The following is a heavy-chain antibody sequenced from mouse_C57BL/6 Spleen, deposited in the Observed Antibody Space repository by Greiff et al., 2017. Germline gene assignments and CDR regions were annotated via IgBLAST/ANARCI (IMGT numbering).Heavy chain of an antibody. CDR2: IYPGSGNT. J-gene: IGHJ2*01. V-gene: IGHV1-76*01. CDR1: GYTFTDYY. Sequence: VQLQQSGAELVRPGASVKLSCKASGYTFTDYYINWVKQRPGQGLEWIARIYPGSGNTYYNEKFKGKATLTAEKSSSTAYMQLSSLTSEDSAVYFCARSGNYGDFDYWGQGTTLTVSS. CDR3: ARSGNYGDFDY. D-gene: IGHD2-1*01.